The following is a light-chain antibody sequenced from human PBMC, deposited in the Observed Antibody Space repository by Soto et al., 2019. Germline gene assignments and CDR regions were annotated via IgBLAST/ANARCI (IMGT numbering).Light chain of an antibody. CDR3: KQRSDSIT. Sequence: EIVLTQSPGTLSLSPWDRATLSCRASQSVASRNLAWYKQKSGQAPRLLIYGASSRAIHTQDRFSGSGSGTESTLTISSLEPEDIAVYYCKQRSDSITCGQGTRLEIK. J-gene: IGKJ5*01. CDR1: QSVASRN. CDR2: GAS. V-gene: IGKV3D-20*02.